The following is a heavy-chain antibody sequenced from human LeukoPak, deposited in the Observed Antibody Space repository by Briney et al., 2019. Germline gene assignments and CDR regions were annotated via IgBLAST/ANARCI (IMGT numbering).Heavy chain of an antibody. Sequence: PGGSLRLSCAASGFTFSTYWMTWVRQAPGKGLEWVANIKQDGSAKYYVDSVEGRFTISRDNARTSLYLQMNSLRVEDTAVYYCARVHESATTVSEYWGQGTLVTVSS. D-gene: IGHD4-11*01. CDR1: GFTFSTYW. CDR3: ARVHESATTVSEY. J-gene: IGHJ4*02. CDR2: IKQDGSAK. V-gene: IGHV3-7*04.